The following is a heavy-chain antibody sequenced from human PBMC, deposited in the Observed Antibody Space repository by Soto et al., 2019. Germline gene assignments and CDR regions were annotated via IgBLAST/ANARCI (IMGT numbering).Heavy chain of an antibody. CDR3: AKDPPWTVGPLAMDV. CDR1: GFTVSTHA. D-gene: IGHD2-2*01. J-gene: IGHJ6*04. CDR2: FSGSGGNI. Sequence: EVQLLESGGGLVQPGGSLRLSCVASGFTVSTHAMSWVRQAPGKGLEWVSTFSGSGGNIYYAESVKGRLTISRDDSKNTLYLQMNSLRVEDTAVYYCAKDPPWTVGPLAMDVWGEGTTVTVSS. V-gene: IGHV3-23*01.